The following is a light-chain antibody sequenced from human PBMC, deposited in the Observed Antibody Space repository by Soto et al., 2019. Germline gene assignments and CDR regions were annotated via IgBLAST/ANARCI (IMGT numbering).Light chain of an antibody. V-gene: IGKV3-20*01. CDR2: GIS. CDR3: QQYGNSPLT. J-gene: IGKJ4*01. CDR1: QSVRSDY. Sequence: EIVLTQSPATLSLSPGDRATLSCRASQSVRSDYFAWYQQKPGQAPRVIIFGISTRATAIPDRFSGSGSGTDLTLTISRLEPDDFALYYCQQYGNSPLTFGGGTKVEI.